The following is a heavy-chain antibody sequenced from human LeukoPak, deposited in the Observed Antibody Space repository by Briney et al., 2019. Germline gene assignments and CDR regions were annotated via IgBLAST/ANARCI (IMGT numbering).Heavy chain of an antibody. CDR2: INYSGRT. D-gene: IGHD3-16*01. CDR1: GGSISSYY. V-gene: IGHV4-59*08. Sequence: PSETLSLTCTVSGGSISSYYWSWIRQPPGKGLEWIGYINYSGRTNYNPSLKSRVSISVDTSRNQFSLKLSSVTAADTAVYYCARLHGGNWGQGTLVTVSS. J-gene: IGHJ4*02. CDR3: ARLHGGN.